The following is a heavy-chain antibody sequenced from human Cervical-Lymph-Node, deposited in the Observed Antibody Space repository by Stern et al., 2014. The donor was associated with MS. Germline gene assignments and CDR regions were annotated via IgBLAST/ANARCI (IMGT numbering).Heavy chain of an antibody. CDR3: AREWGSGYSDAGAY. CDR1: GYTFTGYY. V-gene: IGHV1-2*02. CDR2: INPNSGGT. J-gene: IGHJ4*02. D-gene: IGHD5-12*01. Sequence: QVQLVQSGAEVKKPGASVKVSCKASGYTFTGYYMHWVRQAPGQGLEWVGWINPNSGGTNYAQKFQGRVTMTRDTSISTVYMELSRLRSDDTAVYYCAREWGSGYSDAGAYWGQGTLVTVSS.